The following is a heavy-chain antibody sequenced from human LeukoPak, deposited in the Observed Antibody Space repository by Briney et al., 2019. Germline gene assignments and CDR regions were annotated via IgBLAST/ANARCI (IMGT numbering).Heavy chain of an antibody. J-gene: IGHJ4*02. CDR2: IRSKAYGGTT. D-gene: IGHD5-18*01. V-gene: IGHV3-49*04. Sequence: GGSLRLSCAASGFTFSNAWMSWVRQAPGKGLEWVGFIRSKAYGGTTEYAASVKGRFTISRDDSKSIAYLQMNSLKTEDTAVYYCTRVLFVSRIQLWPRYFDYWGQGTLVTVSS. CDR1: GFTFSNAW. CDR3: TRVLFVSRIQLWPRYFDY.